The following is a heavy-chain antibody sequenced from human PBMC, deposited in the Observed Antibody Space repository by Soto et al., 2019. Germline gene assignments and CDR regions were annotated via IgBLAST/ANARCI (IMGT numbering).Heavy chain of an antibody. Sequence: QLHLVQSGAVVKKPGASVTVSCSASGYPVTAYYMHWVRQAPGRGLEWMGGINPATGAAKYTQTFQGGVTMTRDASTSTVFMELGGLTSEATAGFYCARGGGVGVAGSAAFDMWGQGTLVTVSS. J-gene: IGHJ3*02. CDR2: INPATGAA. V-gene: IGHV1-2*02. D-gene: IGHD3-3*01. CDR3: ARGGGVGVAGSAAFDM. CDR1: GYPVTAYY.